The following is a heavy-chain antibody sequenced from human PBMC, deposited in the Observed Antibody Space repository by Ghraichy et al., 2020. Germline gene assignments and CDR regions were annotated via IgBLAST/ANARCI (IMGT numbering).Heavy chain of an antibody. J-gene: IGHJ3*02. CDR2: IYHSGST. CDR1: DFSVSSGHY. CDR3: ARDRVGADPLDAFDI. Sequence: SETLSLTCAVSDFSVSSGHYWGWIRQPPGKGLEWIGVIYHSGSTYYKSSLKSRVTISLDTSKNQISLKLSSVTAADTALYYCARDRVGADPLDAFDIWGQGTMVTVSS. D-gene: IGHD1-26*01. V-gene: IGHV4-38-2*02.